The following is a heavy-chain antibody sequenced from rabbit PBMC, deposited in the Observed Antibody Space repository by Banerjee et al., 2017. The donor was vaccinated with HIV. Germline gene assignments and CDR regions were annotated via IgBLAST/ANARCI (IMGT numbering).Heavy chain of an antibody. D-gene: IGHD1-1*01. CDR2: IYGGGSGNT. CDR3: ARDLTSVIGWNFNL. V-gene: IGHV1S40*01. Sequence: QSLEESGGGLVQPEGSLTLTCTASGFDLNNYYYMCWVRQAPGKGLEWIACIYGGGSGNTYYANWAKGRFTISKTSSTTVTLQMTSLTAADTATYFCARDLTSVIGWNFNLWGPGTLVTVS. CDR1: GFDLNNYYY. J-gene: IGHJ4*01.